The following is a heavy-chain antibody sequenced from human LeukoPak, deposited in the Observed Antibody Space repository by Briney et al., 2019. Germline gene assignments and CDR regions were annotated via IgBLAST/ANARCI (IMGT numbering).Heavy chain of an antibody. J-gene: IGHJ4*02. V-gene: IGHV3-30*18. CDR2: ISYDGSNK. CDR1: GFTFSSYG. Sequence: GRSLRLSCAASGFTFSSYGMHWVRQAPGKGLEWVAVISYDGSNKYYADSVKGRFTISRDNSKNTLYLQMNSLRAEDTAVYYCAKDRRSAPEDYWGQGTLVTVSS. D-gene: IGHD1-14*01. CDR3: AKDRRSAPEDY.